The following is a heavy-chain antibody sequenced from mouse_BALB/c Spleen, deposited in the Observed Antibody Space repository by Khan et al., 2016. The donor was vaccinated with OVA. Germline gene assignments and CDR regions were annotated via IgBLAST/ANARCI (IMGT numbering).Heavy chain of an antibody. Sequence: DLVKPGASVKLSCKASGYTFTSYWINWIKQRPGQGLEWIGRISPGSGTPYYNEMFKCKATLTVDTSSSTAYIQLSSLSSEDSAVYFCARENYYGSSHYAMDYWGQGTSVTVSS. D-gene: IGHD1-1*01. J-gene: IGHJ4*01. V-gene: IGHV1S41*01. CDR2: ISPGSGTP. CDR1: GYTFTSYW. CDR3: ARENYYGSSHYAMDY.